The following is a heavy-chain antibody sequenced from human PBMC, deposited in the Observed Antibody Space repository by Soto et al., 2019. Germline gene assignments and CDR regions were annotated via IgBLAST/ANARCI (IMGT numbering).Heavy chain of an antibody. D-gene: IGHD4-17*01. CDR2: ISGSGGST. CDR1: GFTFSSYA. Sequence: GGSLRLSCAASGFTFSSYARSWVRQAPGKGLEWVSAISGSGGSTYYADSVKGRFTISRDNSKNTLYLQMNSLRAEDTAVYYCAKDVSMTTIAWFDPWGQGTLVTVSS. J-gene: IGHJ5*02. V-gene: IGHV3-23*01. CDR3: AKDVSMTTIAWFDP.